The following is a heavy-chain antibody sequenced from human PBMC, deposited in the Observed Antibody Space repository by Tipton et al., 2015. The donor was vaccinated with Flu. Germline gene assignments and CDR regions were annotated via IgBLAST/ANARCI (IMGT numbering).Heavy chain of an antibody. V-gene: IGHV1-2*02. J-gene: IGHJ3*02. Sequence: QLVQSGAEVKKPGASVKVSCKASGYTFTGYYMHWVRQAPGQGLEWMGWINPNSGGTNYAQKFQGRVTMTRDTSISTAYMELSRLRSDATAVYYCARTKAVGGPHFGDAFDIWGQGTMVTVSS. CDR2: INPNSGGT. D-gene: IGHD2-15*01. CDR3: ARTKAVGGPHFGDAFDI. CDR1: GYTFTGYY.